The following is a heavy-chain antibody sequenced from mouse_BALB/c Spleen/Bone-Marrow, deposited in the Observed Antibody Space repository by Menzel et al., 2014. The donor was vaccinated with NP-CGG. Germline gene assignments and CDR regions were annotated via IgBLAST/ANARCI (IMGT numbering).Heavy chain of an antibody. CDR2: ISTYSGNT. D-gene: IGHD2-4*01. J-gene: IGHJ3*01. CDR3: ARGIYYDSTWFAY. V-gene: IGHV1-67*01. CDR1: GYTFTDYA. Sequence: VKLQESGPELVRPGASVKISCKGSGYTFTDYAMHWVKQSHAKSLEWIGVISTYSGNTNYNQKFKGKATMTVDKSSSTAYMELARLTSEDSAIYYCARGIYYDSTWFAYWGQGTLVTVSA.